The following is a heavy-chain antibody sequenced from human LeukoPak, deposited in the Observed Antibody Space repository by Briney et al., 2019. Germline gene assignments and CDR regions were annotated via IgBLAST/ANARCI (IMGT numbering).Heavy chain of an antibody. Sequence: GASVKVSCKASGYTFTNYAMHWVRQAPGQRLEWMGWINVGNGGTRYSQKLQGRVTITRDTSASTAYMELSSLRSEDTAVYYCAKDLVRDFSRGMDVWGQGTTVTVSS. J-gene: IGHJ6*02. CDR2: INVGNGGT. CDR1: GYTFTNYA. CDR3: AKDLVRDFSRGMDV. D-gene: IGHD4-23*01. V-gene: IGHV1-3*01.